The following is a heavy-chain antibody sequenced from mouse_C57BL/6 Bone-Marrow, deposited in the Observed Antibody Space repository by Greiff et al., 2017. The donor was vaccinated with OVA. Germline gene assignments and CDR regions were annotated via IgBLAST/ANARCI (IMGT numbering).Heavy chain of an antibody. CDR3: ARNYPGFDV. CDR1: GFSLTSYG. V-gene: IGHV2-2*01. J-gene: IGHJ1*03. Sequence: QVQLKESGPGLVQPSQSLSITCTVSGFSLTSYGVHWVRQSPGKGLEWLGVIWSGGSTDYNAAFISRLSISKENSKSQVIFKMNSLQADDTAIYYCARNYPGFDVWGTGTTVTVSS. CDR2: IWSGGST.